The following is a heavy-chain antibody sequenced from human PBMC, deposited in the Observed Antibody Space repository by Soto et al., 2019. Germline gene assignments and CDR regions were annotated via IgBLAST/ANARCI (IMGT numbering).Heavy chain of an antibody. CDR2: ISAYNGNT. D-gene: IGHD3-9*01. CDR1: GYTFTSYG. J-gene: IGHJ6*02. Sequence: ASVKVSCKASGYTFTSYGISWVRQAPGQGLEWMGWISAYNGNTNYAQKLQGRVTMTTDTSTNTAYMELRSLTSDDTAVYYCTRPTKEYYDILTGHYKVYYYYGMDVWGQGTTVTVS. V-gene: IGHV1-18*01. CDR3: TRPTKEYYDILTGHYKVYYYYGMDV.